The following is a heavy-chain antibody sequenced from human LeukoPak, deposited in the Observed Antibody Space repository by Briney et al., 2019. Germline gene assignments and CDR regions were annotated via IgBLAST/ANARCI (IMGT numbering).Heavy chain of an antibody. CDR3: ARDGGSITGEYYFDY. J-gene: IGHJ4*02. Sequence: SETLSLTCIVSGGSLTSYYWSWIRQPPGKRLEWIGYIYYRGSTDYSPSLKSRVTISVDTSKKQFSLKLSSVTAADTAVYYCARDGGSITGEYYFDYWGQGTLVTVSS. CDR2: IYYRGST. V-gene: IGHV4-59*01. D-gene: IGHD1-20*01. CDR1: GGSLTSYY.